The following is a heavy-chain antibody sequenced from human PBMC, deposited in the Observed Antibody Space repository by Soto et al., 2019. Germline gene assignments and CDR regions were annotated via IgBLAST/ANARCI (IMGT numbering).Heavy chain of an antibody. D-gene: IGHD7-27*01. Sequence: ASVKVSCKASGGTFSSYAISWVRQAPGQGLEWMGGIIPIFGTANYAQKFQGRVTITADESTSTAYMELSSLRSEDTAVYYCARDIRLPTTRGLELGHYYYYGMDVWGQGTTVTVSS. CDR1: GGTFSSYA. J-gene: IGHJ6*02. CDR2: IIPIFGTA. CDR3: ARDIRLPTTRGLELGHYYYYGMDV. V-gene: IGHV1-69*13.